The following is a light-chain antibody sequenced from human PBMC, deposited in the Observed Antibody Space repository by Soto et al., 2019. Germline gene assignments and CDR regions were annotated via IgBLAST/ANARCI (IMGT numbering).Light chain of an antibody. CDR3: CSYTASSLV. J-gene: IGLJ2*01. Sequence: QSVLTQPASVSGSPGQSITISCAGTSSDVGRYNLVSWYQQHPGKAPKLIIFEVNKRPSGVSNRFSASKSGNTASLAISGLQAEDEADYYCCSYTASSLVFGEGTKLTVL. CDR1: SSDVGRYNL. CDR2: EVN. V-gene: IGLV2-23*02.